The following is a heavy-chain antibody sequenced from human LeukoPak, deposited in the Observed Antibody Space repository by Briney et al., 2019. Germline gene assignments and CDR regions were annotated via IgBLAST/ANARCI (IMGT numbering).Heavy chain of an antibody. Sequence: PSETLSLTCTVSGGSIGGSNSHWGWIRQPPGKGLEWIGSIFYSGSTYYNPSLKSRATMSVDTSKNQFSLRVTSVTAADTATYYCARRGITYSSSFFAYWGQGTLVTVSS. CDR2: IFYSGST. J-gene: IGHJ4*02. V-gene: IGHV4-39*01. CDR1: GGSIGGSNSH. D-gene: IGHD2-2*01. CDR3: ARRGITYSSSFFAY.